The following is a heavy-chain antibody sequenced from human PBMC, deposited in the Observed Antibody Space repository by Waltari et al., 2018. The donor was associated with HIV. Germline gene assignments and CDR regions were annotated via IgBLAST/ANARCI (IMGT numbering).Heavy chain of an antibody. CDR1: GCATSNSPSF. J-gene: IGHJ2*01. CDR3: ARHALRVGASYWYFDL. Sequence: QQQPQESGPGLAKPSEHLSLNCHVPGCATSNSPSFRGWIRQPPGKGLEWIGRIYYSGRSYYNPSLKSRVTISVDTSKNQFSLKLSSVTATDTAVYYCARHALRVGASYWYFDLWGRGTLVTVSS. CDR2: IYYSGRS. V-gene: IGHV4-39*01. D-gene: IGHD1-26*01.